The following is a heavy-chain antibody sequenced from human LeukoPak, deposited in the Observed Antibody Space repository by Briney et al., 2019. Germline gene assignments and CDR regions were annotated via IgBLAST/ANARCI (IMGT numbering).Heavy chain of an antibody. Sequence: GGSLRLSCAASGFTFSSYSMNWVRQAPGKGLEWVSYISSSSSTIYYADSVKGRFTISRDNAKNSPYLQMNSLRAEDTAVYYCARDRAAAADYWGQGTLVTVSS. CDR1: GFTFSSYS. J-gene: IGHJ4*02. D-gene: IGHD6-13*01. CDR3: ARDRAAAADY. V-gene: IGHV3-48*01. CDR2: ISSSSSTI.